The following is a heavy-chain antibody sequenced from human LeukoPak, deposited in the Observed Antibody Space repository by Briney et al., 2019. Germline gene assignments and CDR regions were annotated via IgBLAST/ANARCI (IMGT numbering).Heavy chain of an antibody. CDR1: GYSFTSYW. D-gene: IGHD3-22*01. Sequence: GESLKISCKGPGYSFTSYWIGWVRQMPGKGLEWMGIIYPGDSDTRYSPSFQGQVTISADKSISTAYLQWSSLKASDTAMYYCARQKGAYYYDSSGYGAFDIWGQGTMVTVSS. CDR3: ARQKGAYYYDSSGYGAFDI. CDR2: IYPGDSDT. V-gene: IGHV5-51*01. J-gene: IGHJ3*02.